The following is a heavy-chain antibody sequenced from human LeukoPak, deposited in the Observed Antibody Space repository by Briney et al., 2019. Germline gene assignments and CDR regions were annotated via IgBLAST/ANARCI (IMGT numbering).Heavy chain of an antibody. D-gene: IGHD2-8*01. CDR1: GFTFSNAW. J-gene: IGHJ4*02. Sequence: GGSLRLSCAASGFTFSNAWMSWARQAPGKGLEWVGRIKSKTDGGTTDYAAPVKGRFTISRDDSKNTLYLQMNSLKTEDTAVYYCTTTLGYCTNGVCGDYWGQGTLVTVSS. CDR2: IKSKTDGGTT. V-gene: IGHV3-15*01. CDR3: TTTLGYCTNGVCGDY.